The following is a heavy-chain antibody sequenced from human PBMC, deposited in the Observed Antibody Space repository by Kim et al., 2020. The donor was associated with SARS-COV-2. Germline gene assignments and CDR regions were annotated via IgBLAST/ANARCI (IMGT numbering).Heavy chain of an antibody. V-gene: IGHV4-59*08. D-gene: IGHD5-12*01. Sequence: SETLSLTCSVTGDSVSGFHWNWIRQPPGKGLEWIGYMSKSGNTNYNPSLKSRLTISLDASKNQLNLKLNSVTATDTAVYYCTRRGFMDVWGKGTTVTVSS. CDR1: GDSVSGFH. CDR3: TRRGFMDV. CDR2: MSKSGNT. J-gene: IGHJ6*03.